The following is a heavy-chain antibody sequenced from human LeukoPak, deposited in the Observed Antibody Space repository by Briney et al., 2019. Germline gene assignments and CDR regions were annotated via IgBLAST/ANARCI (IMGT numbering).Heavy chain of an antibody. J-gene: IGHJ5*02. D-gene: IGHD3-10*01. CDR3: ARVGFRVFSGGFDP. Sequence: PGGSLRLSCAASGFTFSDSYMSWIRQAPGKGLEWVSYISSSGYTIYYADSVKGRFTISRDNAKNSLYLQMNSLRAEDTAVYYCARVGFRVFSGGFDPWGQGTLVTVAS. CDR1: GFTFSDSY. V-gene: IGHV3-11*01. CDR2: ISSSGYTI.